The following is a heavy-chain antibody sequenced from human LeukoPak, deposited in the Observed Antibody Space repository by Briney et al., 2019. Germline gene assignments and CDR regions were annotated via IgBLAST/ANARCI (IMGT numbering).Heavy chain of an antibody. CDR2: ISGSGGST. Sequence: GGSLRLSCAASGFIFSSYAMSWVRQAPGKGLEWVSAISGSGGSTYYADSVKGRFTISKDNAKNTVYLQMNNLRAEDTAVYYCVSFYETYWGRGTLVTVSS. CDR1: GFIFSSYA. D-gene: IGHD2-2*01. CDR3: VSFYETY. J-gene: IGHJ4*02. V-gene: IGHV3-23*01.